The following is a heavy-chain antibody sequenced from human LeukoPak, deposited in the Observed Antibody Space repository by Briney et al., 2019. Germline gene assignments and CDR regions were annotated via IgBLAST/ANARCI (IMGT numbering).Heavy chain of an antibody. D-gene: IGHD3-16*02. CDR3: ARGGRSYYDYVWGSYRNWYFDL. CDR2: IKQDGSEK. Sequence: GGSLRLPCAASRFTFSSYWMSWVRQAPGKGLEWVANIKQDGSEKYYVDSVKGRFTISRDNAKNSLYLQMNSLRAEDTAVYYCARGGRSYYDYVWGSYRNWYFDLWGRGTLVTVSS. J-gene: IGHJ2*01. CDR1: RFTFSSYW. V-gene: IGHV3-7*03.